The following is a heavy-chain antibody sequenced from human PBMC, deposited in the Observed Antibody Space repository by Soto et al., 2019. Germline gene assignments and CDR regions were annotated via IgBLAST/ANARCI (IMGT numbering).Heavy chain of an antibody. V-gene: IGHV1-3*01. J-gene: IGHJ6*02. CDR1: GYSFSTYS. Sequence: QVQVVQSGAEVKKPGASVKVSCKASGYSFSTYSMHWVRQAPGQGLEWMGWINGANGNIRYSQKFKDRVSISRDTPASTGYMELSSLRSEDTAVYYCARGKGMEENYYYHGMDVWGPGTTVIVSS. CDR2: INGANGNI. D-gene: IGHD1-1*01. CDR3: ARGKGMEENYYYHGMDV.